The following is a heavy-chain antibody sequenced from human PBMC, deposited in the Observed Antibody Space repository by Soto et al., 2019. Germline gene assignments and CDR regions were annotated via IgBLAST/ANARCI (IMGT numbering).Heavy chain of an antibody. CDR2: ISSSSSYI. Sequence: EVQLVESGGGLVKPGGSLRLSCAASGFTFSSYSMNWVRQAPGKGLEWVSSISSSSSYIYYADAVKGRFTISRDNAKNSLYQQMNRLRAEDTVVYYCARDQPGYSSGYGFGYWGQGTLVTVSS. D-gene: IGHD5-18*01. J-gene: IGHJ4*02. CDR3: ARDQPGYSSGYGFGY. V-gene: IGHV3-21*01. CDR1: GFTFSSYS.